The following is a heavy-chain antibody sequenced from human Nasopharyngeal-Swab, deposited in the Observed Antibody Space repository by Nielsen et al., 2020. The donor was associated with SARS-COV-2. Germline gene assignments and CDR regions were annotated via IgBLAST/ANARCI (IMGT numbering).Heavy chain of an antibody. CDR3: ARDYTAIPSAMRNYYYYGMDV. V-gene: IGHV1-18*01. J-gene: IGHJ6*02. CDR2: ISAYNGNT. D-gene: IGHD2-2*02. Sequence: WVRQAPGQGLEWMGGISAYNGNTNYAQKLQGRVTMTTDTSTSTAYMELRSMRSDDTAVYYCARDYTAIPSAMRNYYYYGMDVWGQGTTVTVSS.